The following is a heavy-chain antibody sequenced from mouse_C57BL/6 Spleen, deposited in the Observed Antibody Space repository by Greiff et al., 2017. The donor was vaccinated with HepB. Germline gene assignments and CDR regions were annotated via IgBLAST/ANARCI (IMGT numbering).Heavy chain of an antibody. J-gene: IGHJ3*01. CDR3: AREDYDYDGFAY. V-gene: IGHV1-18*01. Sequence: VQLQQSGPELVKPGASVKIPCKASGYTFTDYNMDWVKQSHGKSLEWIGDINPNNGGTIYNQKFTGKATLTVDKSSSTAYMELRSLTSEDTAVYYCAREDYDYDGFAYWGQGTLVTVSA. D-gene: IGHD2-4*01. CDR1: GYTFTDYN. CDR2: INPNNGGT.